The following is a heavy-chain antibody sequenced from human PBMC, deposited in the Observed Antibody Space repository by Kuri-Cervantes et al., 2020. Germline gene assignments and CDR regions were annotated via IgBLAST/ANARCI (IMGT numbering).Heavy chain of an antibody. CDR1: GSTFSYYW. D-gene: IGHD5-18*01. Sequence: GESLKISCAASGSTFSYYWMNWVRQAPGKGLEWVANIKQDGSEKNYVDSVRGRFSISRDNAKNSLFLQMNSLRAEDTAVYYCARAGYSYGLDYWGQGTLVTVSS. CDR3: ARAGYSYGLDY. CDR2: IKQDGSEK. J-gene: IGHJ4*02. V-gene: IGHV3-7*01.